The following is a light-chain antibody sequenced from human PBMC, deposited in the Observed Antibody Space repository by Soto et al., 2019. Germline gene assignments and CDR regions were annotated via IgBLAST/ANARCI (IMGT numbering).Light chain of an antibody. CDR2: LNSDGSH. V-gene: IGLV4-69*01. CDR3: QTWGTGIH. J-gene: IGLJ1*01. Sequence: QPVLTQSPSASASLGASVKLTCTLSSGHSSYAIAWHQQQPEKGPRYLMKLNSDGSHSKGDGIPDRFSGSSSGAERYLTISSLQSEDEADYYCQTWGTGIHFGTGTKLTVL. CDR1: SGHSSYA.